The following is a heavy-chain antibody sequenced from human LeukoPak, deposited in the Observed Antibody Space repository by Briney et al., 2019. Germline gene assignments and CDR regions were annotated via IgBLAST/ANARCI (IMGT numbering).Heavy chain of an antibody. D-gene: IGHD4-17*01. Sequence: PSDTLSLICAVCGGSISRGGYSGRWVRQPPGEGLEWYGYIWQSERTYYNPSLKSRLTISVDRSKNQFSLKLNTVTAEDTAVYYCARGGDYAWFDPWGQGTLVTVSS. V-gene: IGHV4-30-2*01. CDR1: GGSISRGGYS. CDR3: ARGGDYAWFDP. CDR2: IWQSERT. J-gene: IGHJ5*02.